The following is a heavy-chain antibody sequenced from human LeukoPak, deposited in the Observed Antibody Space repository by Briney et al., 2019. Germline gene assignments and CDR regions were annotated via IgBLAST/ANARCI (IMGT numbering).Heavy chain of an antibody. CDR1: GGSFSGHY. V-gene: IGHV4-59*10. CDR2: MSTAGST. Sequence: SETLSLTCAVYGGSFSGHYWSWIRQPAGKGLEWIGRMSTAGSTNYNPSLKSRVTISADTSKNQFSLKLSSVTAADTAMYFCARGPYIALSGDFDYWGQGTLVTVSS. J-gene: IGHJ4*02. D-gene: IGHD6-13*01. CDR3: ARGPYIALSGDFDY.